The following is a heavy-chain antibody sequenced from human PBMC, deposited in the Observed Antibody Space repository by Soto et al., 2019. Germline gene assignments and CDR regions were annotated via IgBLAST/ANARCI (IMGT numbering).Heavy chain of an antibody. CDR1: GGSFTMYG. V-gene: IGHV1-69*01. CDR3: ARDRIAAALVNYYGREV. D-gene: IGHD6-13*01. CDR2: IIPRFGSP. Sequence: QVQLVQSGAEVKKPGSSVKVSCRPSGGSFTMYGISWVRQAPGQGLEWMGGIIPRFGSPNYAQNFQGRVTITSDESASTVYMELSSLRIEDTAIYYCARDRIAAALVNYYGREVWGQGTTVAVSS. J-gene: IGHJ6*01.